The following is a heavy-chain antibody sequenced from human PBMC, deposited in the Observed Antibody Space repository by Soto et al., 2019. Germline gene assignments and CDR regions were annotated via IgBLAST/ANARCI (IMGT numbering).Heavy chain of an antibody. D-gene: IGHD1-7*01. CDR1: GASITSYY. V-gene: IGHV4-59*01. Sequence: PSETLSLTCAVSGASITSYYWGWIRQPPGKGLEWIGQISHTGATNYNPSLKSRITVSVDTSKNQFSLRLSSVTSADTAVYYCASSRELPTLRPVYFDYWGPGTRVTVSS. CDR2: ISHTGAT. J-gene: IGHJ4*02. CDR3: ASSRELPTLRPVYFDY.